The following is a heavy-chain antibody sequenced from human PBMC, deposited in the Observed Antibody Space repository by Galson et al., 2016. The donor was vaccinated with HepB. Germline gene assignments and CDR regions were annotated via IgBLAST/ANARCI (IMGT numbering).Heavy chain of an antibody. V-gene: IGHV3-23*01. CDR2: ISSRGITT. D-gene: IGHD3-22*01. Sequence: SLRLSCAASGFTFSLNALTWVRQAPGKGLEWVSAISSRGITTFYSDSVKGRFTVSRDNSKNTLFLQMDSLRAEDTAIYYCAKDLGSTGYYQVFESWGQGTLVAVSS. CDR3: AKDLGSTGYYQVFES. J-gene: IGHJ4*02. CDR1: GFTFSLNA.